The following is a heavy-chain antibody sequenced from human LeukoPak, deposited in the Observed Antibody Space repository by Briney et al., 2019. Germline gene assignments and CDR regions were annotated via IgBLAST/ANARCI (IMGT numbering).Heavy chain of an antibody. Sequence: ASVKVSCKASGGTFSSYAISWVRQAPGQGLEWMGGIIPIFGTANYAQKFQGRVTITADESTSTAYMELSSLRSEDTAVHYCARDCESSAGCFDYWGQGTLVTVSS. CDR2: IIPIFGTA. CDR1: GGTFSSYA. CDR3: ARDCESSAGCFDY. D-gene: IGHD6-13*01. J-gene: IGHJ4*02. V-gene: IGHV1-69*13.